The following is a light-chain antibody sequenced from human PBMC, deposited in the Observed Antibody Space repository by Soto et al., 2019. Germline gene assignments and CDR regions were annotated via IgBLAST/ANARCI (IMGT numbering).Light chain of an antibody. J-gene: IGKJ5*01. V-gene: IGKV3-20*01. CDR1: QSVRSSY. CDR2: GAS. CDR3: QQYGSSPPIT. Sequence: IVLTQSPGTLSLSPGERATLSCRASQSVRSSYLAWYQQKPGQAPRLLIYGASSRATGIPDRFSGNGSGTDFTLTISRLEPEDFAVYYCQQYGSSPPITFGQGTRLEIK.